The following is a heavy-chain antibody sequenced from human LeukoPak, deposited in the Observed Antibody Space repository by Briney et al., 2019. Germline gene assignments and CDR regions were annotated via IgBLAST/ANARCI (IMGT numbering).Heavy chain of an antibody. V-gene: IGHV4-31*03. CDR2: IYYSGST. Sequence: ASETLSLTCTVSGGSISSGGYYWSWIRQHPGKGLKWIGYIYYSGSTYYNPPLKSRVTISVDTSKNQFSLKLSSVTAAGTAVYYCAREPHYGSGRNYFDYWGQGTLVTVSS. CDR3: AREPHYGSGRNYFDY. CDR1: GGSISSGGYY. D-gene: IGHD3-10*01. J-gene: IGHJ4*02.